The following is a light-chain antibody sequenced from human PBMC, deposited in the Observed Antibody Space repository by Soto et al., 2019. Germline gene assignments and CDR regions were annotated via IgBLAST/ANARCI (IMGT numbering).Light chain of an antibody. V-gene: IGKV3-15*01. CDR3: QPYNNWPPYT. CDR2: GAS. Sequence: DTVMTQSPATLSVSPGERATLSCRASQSVSSNLAWYQQKPGQAPRLLISGASPRATGIPARFSGSGSGTEFTLTISSLQSEDFAVYYCQPYNNWPPYTFGQGTKLEIK. CDR1: QSVSSN. J-gene: IGKJ2*01.